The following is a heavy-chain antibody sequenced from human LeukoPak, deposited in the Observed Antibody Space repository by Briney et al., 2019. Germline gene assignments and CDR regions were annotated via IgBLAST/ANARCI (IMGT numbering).Heavy chain of an antibody. Sequence: SETLSLTCTVSGGSISSYYWSWIRQPAGKGLGWIGRIYTSGSTNYNPSLKSRVTMSVDRSKNQFSLKLSSVTAADTAVYYCARPYYYDSRIDPWGQGILVTVSS. V-gene: IGHV4-4*07. D-gene: IGHD3-22*01. CDR2: IYTSGST. CDR3: ARPYYYDSRIDP. J-gene: IGHJ5*02. CDR1: GGSISSYY.